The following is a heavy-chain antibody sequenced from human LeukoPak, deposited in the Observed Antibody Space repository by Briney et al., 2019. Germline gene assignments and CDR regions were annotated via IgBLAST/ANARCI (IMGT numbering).Heavy chain of an antibody. D-gene: IGHD2-8*02. J-gene: IGHJ6*02. CDR2: IGSGGAI. CDR3: ARRSENFNSYWYAMGV. Sequence: KPGGSLRLSCAASGFTFIYRDMTWVRQAPGKGLEWVSSIGSGGAIHYADSVKGRFTISKDNSRSTVFLQMNNLRGEDTAIYYCARRSENFNSYWYAMGVWGRGTTVTISS. CDR1: GFTFIYRD. V-gene: IGHV3-23*01.